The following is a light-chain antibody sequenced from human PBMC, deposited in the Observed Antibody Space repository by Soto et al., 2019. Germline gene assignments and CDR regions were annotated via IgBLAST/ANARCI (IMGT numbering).Light chain of an antibody. J-gene: IGLJ1*01. CDR2: EIS. Sequence: QSALTQPASVSGSPGQSITISCTGTSSDVGRYNYVSWYQQYPGKAPKLMIYEISNRPSGVSIRFSGSKSGNTASLTISGLQAEDEADYSCTSYNSRNTYVFGGGTKVTV. CDR1: SSDVGRYNY. V-gene: IGLV2-14*01. CDR3: TSYNSRNTYV.